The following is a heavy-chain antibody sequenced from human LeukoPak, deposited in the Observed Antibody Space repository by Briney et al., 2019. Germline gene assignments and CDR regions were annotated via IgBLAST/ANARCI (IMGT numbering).Heavy chain of an antibody. CDR1: GFTFSSYG. CDR3: AKTDRMYYFDY. V-gene: IGHV3-30*18. CDR2: ISYDGSNK. J-gene: IGHJ4*02. Sequence: GGSLRLSCAASGFTFSSYGMHWVRQAPGKGLEWVAVISYDGSNKYYADSVKGRFTISRDNSKNTLYLQMNSLRAEDTAVYYCAKTDRMYYFDYWGQGTLVTVSS. D-gene: IGHD2-8*01.